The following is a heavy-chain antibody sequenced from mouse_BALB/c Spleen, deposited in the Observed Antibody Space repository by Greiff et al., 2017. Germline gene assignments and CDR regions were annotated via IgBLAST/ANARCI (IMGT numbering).Heavy chain of an antibody. D-gene: IGHD2-14*01. Sequence: EVMLVESGGGLVKPGGSLKLSCAASGFAFSSYDMSWVRQTPEKRLEWVAYISSGGGSTYYPDTVKGRFTISRDNAKNTLYLQMSSLKSEDTAMYYCARRDYRYDGFAYWGQGTLVTVSA. CDR3: ARRDYRYDGFAY. V-gene: IGHV5-12-1*01. J-gene: IGHJ3*01. CDR1: GFAFSSYD. CDR2: ISSGGGST.